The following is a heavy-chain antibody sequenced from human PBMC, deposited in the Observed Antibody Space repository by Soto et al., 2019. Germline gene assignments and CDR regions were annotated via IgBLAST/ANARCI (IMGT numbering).Heavy chain of an antibody. V-gene: IGHV3-48*01. CDR1: GFTLGGYS. J-gene: IGHJ4*02. Sequence: GGSLRLSCVVSGFTLGGYSMNWVRRAPGKGLEWVSYISDSGSRMYYADSVKGRFTISRDSAKNSLYLQMNSLRAEDTAVYYCARAVGPFDYWGQGTLVTVSS. CDR3: ARAVGPFDY. CDR2: ISDSGSRM.